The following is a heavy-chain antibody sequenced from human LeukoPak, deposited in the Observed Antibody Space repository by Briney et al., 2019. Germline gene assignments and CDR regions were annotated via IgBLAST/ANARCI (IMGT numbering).Heavy chain of an antibody. D-gene: IGHD5-18*01. CDR2: ISSSSSTI. V-gene: IGHV3-48*02. Sequence: GGSLRLSCAPSGFTFSSYSMNWVRQAPGKGLEWVSYISSSSSTINYADSVKGRFTISRDNAKNSLYLQMNSLRDEDTAVYYCARGFTYGYGPFDYCGQGTLVTVSS. CDR3: ARGFTYGYGPFDY. J-gene: IGHJ4*02. CDR1: GFTFSSYS.